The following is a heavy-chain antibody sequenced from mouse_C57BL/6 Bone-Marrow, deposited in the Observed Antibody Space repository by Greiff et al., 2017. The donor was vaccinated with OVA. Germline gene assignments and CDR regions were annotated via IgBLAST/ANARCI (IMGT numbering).Heavy chain of an antibody. D-gene: IGHD2-1*01. J-gene: IGHJ1*03. V-gene: IGHV1-76*01. CDR3: ARDLLCVGNWYFDV. CDR1: GYTFTDYY. Sequence: VQLQESGAELVRPGASVKLSCKASGYTFTDYYINWVKPRPGPGLEWIARLYPGSGNTYYNEKFKGTATLTAEQSSSTAYMQLSSLTSEDSAVYCCARDLLCVGNWYFDVWGTGTTVTVSS. CDR2: LYPGSGNT.